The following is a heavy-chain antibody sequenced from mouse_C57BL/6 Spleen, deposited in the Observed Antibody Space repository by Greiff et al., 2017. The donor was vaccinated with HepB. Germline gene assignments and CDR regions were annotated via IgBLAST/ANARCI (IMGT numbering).Heavy chain of an antibody. CDR2: IDPNSGGT. D-gene: IGHD2-3*01. J-gene: IGHJ3*01. V-gene: IGHV1-72*01. CDR1: GYTFTSYW. CDR3: ARDGGSWFAY. Sequence: QVQLQQPGPELVKPGASVKLSCKASGYTFTSYWMHWVKQRPGRGLEWIGRIDPNSGGTKYNEKFKSKATLTVDKPSSTAYMQLSILTSEDSAVYYCARDGGSWFAYWGQGTLVTVSA.